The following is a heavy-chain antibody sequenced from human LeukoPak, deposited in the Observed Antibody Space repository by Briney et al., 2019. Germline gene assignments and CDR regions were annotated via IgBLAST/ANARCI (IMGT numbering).Heavy chain of an antibody. V-gene: IGHV3-23*01. D-gene: IGHD6-19*01. CDR3: AKQWLYNDY. J-gene: IGHJ4*02. CDR2: ISGSGGST. Sequence: GGSLRLSCAASGFTFRTYGMHWVRQAPGKGLEWVSAISGSGGSTYYADSVKGRFTISRDNSKNTLYLQMNSLRAEDTAVYYCAKQWLYNDYWGQGTLVTVSS. CDR1: GFTFRTYG.